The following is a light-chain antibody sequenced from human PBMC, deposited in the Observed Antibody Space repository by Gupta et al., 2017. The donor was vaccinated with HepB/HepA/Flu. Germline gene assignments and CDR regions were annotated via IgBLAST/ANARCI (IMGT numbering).Light chain of an antibody. CDR1: SSNFGSDY. V-gene: IGLV1-47*01. Sequence: QSVLTQPPSASGTPGQRVTISCSGSSSNFGSDYVSWYQQLPGTAPKPLMYRNNQRPSGVPDRFSGSKSGTSASLAINVLRSEDEADYYCATKDDSLYVVFGGGTKLTVL. CDR2: RNN. CDR3: ATKDDSLYVV. J-gene: IGLJ2*01.